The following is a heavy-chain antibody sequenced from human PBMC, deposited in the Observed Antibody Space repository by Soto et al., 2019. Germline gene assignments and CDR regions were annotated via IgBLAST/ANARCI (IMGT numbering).Heavy chain of an antibody. J-gene: IGHJ4*02. Sequence: GGSLRLSCAASGFTFSSYGMHWVRQAPGKGLEWVAVISYDGSNKYYADSVKGRFTISRDNSKNTLYLQMNSLRAEDTAVYYCAKAYYDFWSGSYLFDYWGQGTLVTVSS. CDR2: ISYDGSNK. V-gene: IGHV3-30*18. D-gene: IGHD3-3*01. CDR3: AKAYYDFWSGSYLFDY. CDR1: GFTFSSYG.